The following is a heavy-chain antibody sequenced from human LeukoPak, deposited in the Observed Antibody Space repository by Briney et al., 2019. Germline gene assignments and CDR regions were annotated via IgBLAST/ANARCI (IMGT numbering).Heavy chain of an antibody. V-gene: IGHV3-66*02. CDR2: IYSGGRT. D-gene: IGHD3-10*01. CDR1: GFTVSSNY. Sequence: AGGSVRLFCAASGFTVSSNYMRWVRQAPGKGLECVTVIYSGGRTYYADSVKGRFTISSDNSKNTLYLQMNSLRAAETAVYYCARDDMVRGVVIAGFDYWGQGTLVTVSS. J-gene: IGHJ4*02. CDR3: ARDDMVRGVVIAGFDY.